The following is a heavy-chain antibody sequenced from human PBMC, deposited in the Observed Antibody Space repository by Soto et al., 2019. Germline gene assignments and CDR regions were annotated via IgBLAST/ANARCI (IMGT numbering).Heavy chain of an antibody. Sequence: QLQLQESGPGLVKPSETLSLICTVSGDSISSGRYHWGWIRQPPGKGLEFIANIPYTVNTHYNPSLMSLVTMFVATSKSQFALMLRSVTAADTAVYVCARADGFGVDTPCMEDWGQGTLVTVSS. J-gene: IGHJ4*02. CDR3: ARADGFGVDTPCMED. CDR2: IPYTVNT. V-gene: IGHV4-39*01. CDR1: GDSISSGRYH. D-gene: IGHD3-3*01.